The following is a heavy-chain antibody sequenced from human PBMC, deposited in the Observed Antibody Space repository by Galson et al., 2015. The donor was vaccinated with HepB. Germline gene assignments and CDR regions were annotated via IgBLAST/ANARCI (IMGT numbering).Heavy chain of an antibody. D-gene: IGHD3-22*01. J-gene: IGHJ6*02. CDR2: IDPSDFYT. V-gene: IGHV5-10-1*01. Sequence: QSGAEVKKPGESLRISCKGSGYTFTTYWINWVRQMPGKGLEWMGRIDPSDFYTDYSPSFQGHVSISADKSVNPAFLYWSSLKASDIAIYYCARQSKIVVPASDQHGMDVWGQGTTVTVSS. CDR3: ARQSKIVVPASDQHGMDV. CDR1: GYTFTTYW.